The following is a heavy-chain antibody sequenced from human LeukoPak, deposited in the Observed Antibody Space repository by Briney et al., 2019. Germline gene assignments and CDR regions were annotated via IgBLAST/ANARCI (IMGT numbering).Heavy chain of an antibody. D-gene: IGHD1-7*01. Sequence: SETLSLTCTVSGGSISSSSYYWGWIRQPPGRGLEWIVSIYYSGSTYYNPSRKSRVPISVDTSKNQFSLKLSSVTAADTAVYYCARRDNWNYGSWFDPWGQGTLVTVSS. J-gene: IGHJ5*02. CDR1: GGSISSSSYY. CDR3: ARRDNWNYGSWFDP. V-gene: IGHV4-39*01. CDR2: IYYSGST.